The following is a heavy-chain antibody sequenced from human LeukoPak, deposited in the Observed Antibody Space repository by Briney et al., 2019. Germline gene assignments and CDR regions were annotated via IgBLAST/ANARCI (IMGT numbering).Heavy chain of an antibody. CDR2: ISAYNGNT. CDR1: GYTFTSYG. D-gene: IGHD2-15*01. V-gene: IGHV1-18*01. J-gene: IGHJ5*02. CDR3: ARVGRYCSGGSCYSFSDWFDP. Sequence: ASVKVSCKAFGYTFTSYGISWVRQAPGQGLEWMGWISAYNGNTNYAQKLQGRVTMTTDTSTSTAYMELRSLRSDDTAVYYCARVGRYCSGGSCYSFSDWFDPWGQGTLVTVSS.